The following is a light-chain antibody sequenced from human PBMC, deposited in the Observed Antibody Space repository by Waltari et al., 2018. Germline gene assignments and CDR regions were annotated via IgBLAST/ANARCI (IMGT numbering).Light chain of an antibody. V-gene: IGLV1-44*01. CDR3: AAWDDSLNGPV. J-gene: IGLJ3*02. CDR1: SPHIGRNT. Sequence: QSVLTQPPSASGTPGQRVTISCSGSSPHIGRNTVHWYQQLPGTAPKLLIYDNNQRPSGVPDRFSGSKSGTSASLAISGLQSEDEADYSCAAWDDSLNGPVFGGGTKLTVL. CDR2: DNN.